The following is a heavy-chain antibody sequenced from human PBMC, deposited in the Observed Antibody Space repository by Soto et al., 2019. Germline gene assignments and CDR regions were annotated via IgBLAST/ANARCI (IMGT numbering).Heavy chain of an antibody. CDR2: INHSGST. J-gene: IGHJ4*02. CDR3: ARGGIAAAGDKYYFDY. CDR1: GGSFSGYY. V-gene: IGHV4-34*01. Sequence: SETLSLTCAVYGGSFSGYYWSWIRQPPGKGLEWIGEINHSGSTNYNPSLKSRVTISVDTSKNQFSLKLSSVTAADTAVYYCARGGIAAAGDKYYFDYWGQGTLVTVSS. D-gene: IGHD6-13*01.